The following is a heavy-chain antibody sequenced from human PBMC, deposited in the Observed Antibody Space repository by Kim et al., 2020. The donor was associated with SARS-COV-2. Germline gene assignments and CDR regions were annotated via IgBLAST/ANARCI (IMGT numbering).Heavy chain of an antibody. CDR3: ARGVRTFSMIVVVLTAQTFYFDY. J-gene: IGHJ4*02. D-gene: IGHD3-22*01. Sequence: SETLSLTCAVYGGSFSGYYWSWIRQAPGKGLEWIGEINHSGGTNYNPSLKSRVTISVDTSKNQFSLNLISVTAADTAIYYCARGVRTFSMIVVVLTAQTFYFDYWGQGSLVTVSS. CDR2: INHSGGT. CDR1: GGSFSGYY. V-gene: IGHV4-34*01.